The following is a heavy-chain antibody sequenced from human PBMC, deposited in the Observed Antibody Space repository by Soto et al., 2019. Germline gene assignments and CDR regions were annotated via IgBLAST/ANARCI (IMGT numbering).Heavy chain of an antibody. Sequence: SQTLSLTCAISGDSVSSNSAAWNWIRQSPSRGLEWLGRTYYRSKWYNDYAVSVKRRITINPDTSKNQFSLQLNSVTPEDTAVYYCARGGAVAGIYYYYYMDVWGKGTTVTVSS. V-gene: IGHV6-1*01. CDR1: GDSVSSNSAA. CDR3: ARGGAVAGIYYYYYMDV. J-gene: IGHJ6*03. CDR2: TYYRSKWYN. D-gene: IGHD6-19*01.